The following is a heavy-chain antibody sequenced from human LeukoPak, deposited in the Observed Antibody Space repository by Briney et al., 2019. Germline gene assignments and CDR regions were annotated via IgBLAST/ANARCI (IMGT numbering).Heavy chain of an antibody. CDR2: IIPIFGTA. V-gene: IGHV1-69*05. D-gene: IGHD3-3*01. J-gene: IGHJ6*03. Sequence: ASVKVSCKASGGTFSSYVISWVRQAPGQGLEWMGGIIPIFGTANYAQKFQGRVTITTDESTSTAYMELSSLRSEDTAVYYCARGLLEDFWSGHARYYYYYMDVWGKGTTVTVSS. CDR3: ARGLLEDFWSGHARYYYYYMDV. CDR1: GGTFSSYV.